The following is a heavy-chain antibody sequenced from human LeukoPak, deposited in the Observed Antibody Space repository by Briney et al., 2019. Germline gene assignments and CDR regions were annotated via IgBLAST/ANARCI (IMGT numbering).Heavy chain of an antibody. V-gene: IGHV3-21*01. Sequence: PGGSLRLSCAASGFTFSSYSMNWVRQAPGKGLEWVSSISSSSSYIYYAGSVKGRFTISRDNAKNSLYLQMNSLRAEDTAVYYCARDRTGAFDIWGQGTMVTVSS. CDR3: ARDRTGAFDI. D-gene: IGHD1-14*01. CDR1: GFTFSSYS. J-gene: IGHJ3*02. CDR2: ISSSSSYI.